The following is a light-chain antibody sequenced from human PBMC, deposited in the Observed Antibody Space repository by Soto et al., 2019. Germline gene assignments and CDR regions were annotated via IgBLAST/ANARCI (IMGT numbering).Light chain of an antibody. Sequence: DIQMTQSPSSLSASVGDEVTITCRASQSISNYLNWYQLKPGKAPKLLIYAASSSQDGVPSRFSGSGSGTDFTLTITSLQPEDFATYYCQESFSTPSITFGQGTRLEIK. CDR1: QSISNY. J-gene: IGKJ5*01. CDR2: AAS. V-gene: IGKV1-39*01. CDR3: QESFSTPSIT.